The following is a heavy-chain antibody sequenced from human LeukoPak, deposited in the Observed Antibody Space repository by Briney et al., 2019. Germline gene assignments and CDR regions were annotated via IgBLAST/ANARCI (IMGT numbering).Heavy chain of an antibody. CDR2: IYHSGST. CDR1: GGSISRGGYY. D-gene: IGHD6-13*01. CDR3: ARLIPLIAEATGGAFDI. Sequence: SETLSLTCTVSGGSISRGGYYWSWIRQPPGKGLEWIGYIYHSGSTYYNPSLKSRVTISVDRSKNQFSLKLSSVTAADTAIYYCARLIPLIAEATGGAFDIWGQGTMVTVSS. V-gene: IGHV4-30-2*01. J-gene: IGHJ3*02.